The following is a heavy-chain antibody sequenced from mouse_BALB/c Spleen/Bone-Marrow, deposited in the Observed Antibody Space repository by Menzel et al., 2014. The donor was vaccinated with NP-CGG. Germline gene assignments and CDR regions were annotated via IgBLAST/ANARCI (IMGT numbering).Heavy chain of an antibody. D-gene: IGHD2-10*02. CDR1: GYSITSDYA. V-gene: IGHV3-2*02. Sequence: EVQGVESGPGLVKPSQSLSLTCTVTGYSITSDYAWNWIRQFPGNKLEWMGYISYSGSTSYNPSLKSRISITRDTSKNQFFLQLNSVTTEDTATYYCAICMPTEYFDYWGQGTTLTVSS. CDR2: ISYSGST. CDR3: AICMPTEYFDY. J-gene: IGHJ2*01.